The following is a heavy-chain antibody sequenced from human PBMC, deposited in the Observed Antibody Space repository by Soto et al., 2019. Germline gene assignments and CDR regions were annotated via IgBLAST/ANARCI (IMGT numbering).Heavy chain of an antibody. CDR1: GFTFSSHW. J-gene: IGHJ6*02. Sequence: GGSLRLSCEASGFTFSSHWMSWVRQAPGKGLEWVAVISYDGSNKYYADSVKGRFTISRDNSKNTLYLQMNSLRAEDTAVYFCARDQLDIVVVVAATSASDYYYGMAVWGQGTTVTVSS. CDR2: ISYDGSNK. CDR3: ARDQLDIVVVVAATSASDYYYGMAV. V-gene: IGHV3-30-3*01. D-gene: IGHD2-15*01.